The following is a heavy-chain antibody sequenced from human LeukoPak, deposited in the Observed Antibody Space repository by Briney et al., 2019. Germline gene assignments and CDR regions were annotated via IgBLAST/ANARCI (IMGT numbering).Heavy chain of an antibody. CDR3: ASTPGYSSGWYGVGYYYYYYMDV. J-gene: IGHJ6*03. D-gene: IGHD6-19*01. Sequence: PSETLSLTCTVSGGSISSSSYYWGWLRQPPGKGLEWIGSIYYRGSTYYNPSLKSRVTISVDTSKNQFSLKLSSVTAADTAMYYCASTPGYSSGWYGVGYYYYYYMDVWGKGTTVTVSS. CDR2: IYYRGST. CDR1: GGSISSSSYY. V-gene: IGHV4-39*01.